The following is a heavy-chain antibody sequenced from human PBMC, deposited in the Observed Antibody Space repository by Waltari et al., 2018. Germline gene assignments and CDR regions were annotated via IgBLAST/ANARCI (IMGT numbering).Heavy chain of an antibody. J-gene: IGHJ3*02. V-gene: IGHV1-3*01. D-gene: IGHD3-16*02. CDR2: INAGNGNT. CDR1: GSTFTGYA. CDR3: ASSMITFGGVIGDAFDI. Sequence: QVQLVQSGAEVKKPGASVNVSYKASGSTFTGYAMHLVRQAPGQRLEWMGWINAGNGNTKYSQKFQGRVTITRDTSASTAYMELSSLRSEDTAVYYCASSMITFGGVIGDAFDIWGQGTMVTVSS.